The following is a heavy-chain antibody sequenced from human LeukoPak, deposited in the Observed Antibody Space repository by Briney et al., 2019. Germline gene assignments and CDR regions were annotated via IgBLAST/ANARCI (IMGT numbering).Heavy chain of an antibody. D-gene: IGHD4-23*01. CDR1: GYTLTNYY. CDR2: INPSGTST. Sequence: ASVNVSFKTSGYTLTNYYMHWVRQAPGQGLEWMGIINPSGTSTTYAQKFQGRVTMTRDTSTSTDFMELSSLRPEDTAVYFCARHDLGGTSPFDYWGQGTLVTVSS. V-gene: IGHV1-46*01. J-gene: IGHJ4*02. CDR3: ARHDLGGTSPFDY.